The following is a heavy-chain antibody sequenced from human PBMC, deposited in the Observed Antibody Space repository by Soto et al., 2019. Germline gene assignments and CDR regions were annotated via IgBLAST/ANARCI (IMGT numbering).Heavy chain of an antibody. CDR1: GYTFTDYY. CDR2: INPNSGGT. Sequence: ASVKVSCKASGYTFTDYYMHWVRQTPGQGLEWMGWINPNSGGTNYAQMFQGWVTMTRDTSISTAYMELSRLRSDDTAVYYCAREARDYVDCSSTSCYRNDAFDIWGQGTMVTVSS. CDR3: AREARDYVDCSSTSCYRNDAFDI. J-gene: IGHJ3*02. D-gene: IGHD2-2*02. V-gene: IGHV1-2*04.